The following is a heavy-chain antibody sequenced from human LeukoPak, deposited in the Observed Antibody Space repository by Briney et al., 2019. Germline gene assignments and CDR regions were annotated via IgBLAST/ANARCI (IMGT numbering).Heavy chain of an antibody. Sequence: GSLRLSCAAAGFTFSSYAMHWVRQAPGKGLEWVAVISYDGSNKYYADSVKGRFTISRDNSKNTLYLQMNSLRAEDTAVYYCARATRGYYGSGSYYPLFGYWGQGTLVTVSS. CDR3: ARATRGYYGSGSYYPLFGY. CDR1: GFTFSSYA. CDR2: ISYDGSNK. J-gene: IGHJ4*02. V-gene: IGHV3-30-3*01. D-gene: IGHD3-10*01.